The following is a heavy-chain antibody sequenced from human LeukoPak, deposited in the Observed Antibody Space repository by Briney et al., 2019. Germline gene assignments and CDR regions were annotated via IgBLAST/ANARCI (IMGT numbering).Heavy chain of an antibody. V-gene: IGHV3-64*01. Sequence: GGSLRLSCAASGFTFSSYAMHWVRQAPGKGLEYVSAISSNGGSTYYANSEKGRFTISRDNSKNTLYLQMGSLRAEDMAVYYCARVRTYYDFWSGYYTGYFDYWGQGTLVTVSS. D-gene: IGHD3-3*01. CDR1: GFTFSSYA. J-gene: IGHJ4*02. CDR3: ARVRTYYDFWSGYYTGYFDY. CDR2: ISSNGGST.